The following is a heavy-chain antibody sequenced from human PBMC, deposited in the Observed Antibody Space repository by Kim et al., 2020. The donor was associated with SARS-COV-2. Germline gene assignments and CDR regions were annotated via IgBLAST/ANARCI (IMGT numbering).Heavy chain of an antibody. CDR3: ARLGPVTANYYY. D-gene: IGHD2-21*02. Sequence: GGSLRLSCAPSGFIVSNTYLSWVRQAPGKGLEWVSVIYTGATTYYADSVKGRFTISRDNSRNTVYLQMNSLRADDTAMYYCARLGPVTANYYY. CDR1: GFIVSNTY. J-gene: IGHJ6*01. CDR2: IYTGATT. V-gene: IGHV3-53*01.